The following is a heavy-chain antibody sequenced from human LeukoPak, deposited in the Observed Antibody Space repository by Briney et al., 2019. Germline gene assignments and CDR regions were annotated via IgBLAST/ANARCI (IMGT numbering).Heavy chain of an antibody. CDR3: ARDHSY. Sequence: GGSLRLSCAASGFTFSSYAMHWVRQAPGKGLEWVAVISYDGSNKYYADSVKGRFTISRDNSKNTLYLQMNSLRAEDTAVYYCARDHSYWSQGTLVTVSS. J-gene: IGHJ4*02. CDR2: ISYDGSNK. CDR1: GFTFSSYA. V-gene: IGHV3-30*04.